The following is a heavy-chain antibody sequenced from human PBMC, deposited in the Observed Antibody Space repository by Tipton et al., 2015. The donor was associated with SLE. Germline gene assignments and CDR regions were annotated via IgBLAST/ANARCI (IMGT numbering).Heavy chain of an antibody. D-gene: IGHD3-10*01. J-gene: IGHJ4*02. Sequence: TLSLTCTVSGGSISSGNYYWTWIRQHPGKGLEWIGYIYDTETTYYNPSLKSRITLSEDTSKNQFSLKLSSVTAADTAVYYCARGLMVQGVKGYFDYWGQGTLVTVSS. V-gene: IGHV4-30-4*01. CDR1: GGSISSGNYY. CDR3: ARGLMVQGVKGYFDY. CDR2: IYDTETT.